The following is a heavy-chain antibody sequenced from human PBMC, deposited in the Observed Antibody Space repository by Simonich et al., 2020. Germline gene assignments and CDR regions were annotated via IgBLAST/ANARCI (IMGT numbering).Heavy chain of an antibody. D-gene: IGHD6-13*01. CDR1: GYTFTGYY. CDR2: INQNSGGT. J-gene: IGHJ1*01. V-gene: IGHV1-2*02. Sequence: QVQLVQSGAEVKKPGASVKVSCKASGYTFTGYYMHWVRQAPGQVLGGMRWINQNSGGTNYAQKFQGRVTMTRDTYISTAYMELSRLRSDDTAVYYCARAHIAAAGTGYFQHWGQGTLVTVSS. CDR3: ARAHIAAAGTGYFQH.